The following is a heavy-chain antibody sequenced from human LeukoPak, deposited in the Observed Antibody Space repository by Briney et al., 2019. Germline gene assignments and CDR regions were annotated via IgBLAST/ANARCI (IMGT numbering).Heavy chain of an antibody. CDR2: ISSSSSYI. J-gene: IGHJ4*02. CDR1: GFTFSSYS. D-gene: IGHD3-16*01. CDR3: ARDRGGGDFDY. V-gene: IGHV3-21*01. Sequence: GGSLRLSCAASGFTFSSYSMNWVRQAPGKGLEWVSSISSSSSYIYYADSVKGRFTISRDNAKNSLYLQMNSLRAEDTAVYYCARDRGGGDFDYWGQGTLVTVSS.